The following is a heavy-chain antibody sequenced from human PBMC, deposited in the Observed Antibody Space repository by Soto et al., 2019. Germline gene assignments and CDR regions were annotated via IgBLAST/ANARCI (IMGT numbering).Heavy chain of an antibody. CDR2: TYYRSKWYN. CDR3: VRGIGYIDS. J-gene: IGHJ4*02. CDR1: GDSVSSNSAA. V-gene: IGHV6-1*01. Sequence: SQTLSLTFAISGDSVSSNSAAWSWFRQSPSRGPEWLGRTYYRSKWYNDYAVSVKSRITINPDTSKNQFSLQLKFVTPEDTAVYYCVRGIGYIDSWGQGTLVTVS. D-gene: IGHD3-3*01.